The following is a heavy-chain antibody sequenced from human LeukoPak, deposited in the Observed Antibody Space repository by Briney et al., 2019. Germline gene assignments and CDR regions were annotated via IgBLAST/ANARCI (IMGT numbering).Heavy chain of an antibody. J-gene: IGHJ6*04. V-gene: IGHV4-34*01. Sequence: SETLSLTCAVYGGSFSGYYWSWIRQPPGKGLEWIGEINHSGSTNYNPSLKSRVTISVDTSKNQFSLKLSSVTAADTAAYYCARVEAHRKYYYGSGSYKSYGMDVWGKGTTVTVSS. D-gene: IGHD3-10*01. CDR1: GGSFSGYY. CDR2: INHSGST. CDR3: ARVEAHRKYYYGSGSYKSYGMDV.